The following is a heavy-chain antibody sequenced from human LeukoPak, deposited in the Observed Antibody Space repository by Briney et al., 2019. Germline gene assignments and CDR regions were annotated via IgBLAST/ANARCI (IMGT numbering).Heavy chain of an antibody. CDR1: GSTFSSYA. J-gene: IGHJ3*02. V-gene: IGHV1-69*13. Sequence: SVKVSCKASGSTFSSYAISWVRKAPGQGLEWMGGIIPIFGTANYAQKFQGRVTITADESTSTAYMEVSSLRSEDTAVYYCARANQQWLVPDAFDIWGQGTLVTVSS. CDR3: ARANQQWLVPDAFDI. CDR2: IIPIFGTA. D-gene: IGHD6-19*01.